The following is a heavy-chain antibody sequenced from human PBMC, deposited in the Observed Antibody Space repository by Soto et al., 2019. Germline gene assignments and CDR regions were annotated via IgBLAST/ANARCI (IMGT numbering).Heavy chain of an antibody. J-gene: IGHJ6*03. CDR2: ISWNSGSI. Sequence: EVQLVESGGGLVQPGRSLRLSCAGSGFTFDDYAMHWVRQTPGKGLEWVSHISWNSGSIAYEDSVKGRFIISRDNAKNSLLLEMNSLRAEDTAVYYCAKGRMDFWVYMDVWGEGTTVTVSS. CDR3: AKGRMDFWVYMDV. V-gene: IGHV3-9*01. D-gene: IGHD3-3*01. CDR1: GFTFDDYA.